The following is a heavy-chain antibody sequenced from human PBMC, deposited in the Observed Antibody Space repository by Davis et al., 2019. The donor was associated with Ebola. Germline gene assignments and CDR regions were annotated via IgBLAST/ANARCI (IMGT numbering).Heavy chain of an antibody. V-gene: IGHV3-48*02. J-gene: IGHJ4*02. D-gene: IGHD3-3*01. Sequence: GGSLRLSCAASGFTFSSYSMNWVRQAPGKGLEWVSYISSNSSTIYYADSVKGRFTISRDNAKNSLYLQMNSLRDEDTAVYYCARAGTYYDFWSGVDYWGQGTLVTVSS. CDR2: ISSNSSTI. CDR3: ARAGTYYDFWSGVDY. CDR1: GFTFSSYS.